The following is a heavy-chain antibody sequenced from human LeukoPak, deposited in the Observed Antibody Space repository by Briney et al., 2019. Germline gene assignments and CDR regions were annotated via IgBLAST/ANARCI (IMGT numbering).Heavy chain of an antibody. Sequence: GGSLRLSCAASGFTFSSYWMSWVRQAPGKGLEWVANIKQDGSEKYYVDSVKGRFTISRDNAKNSLYLQMNSLRAEDTAVYYCARPAYDYVWGSYYYYYYYMDVWGKGTTVTVSS. CDR1: GFTFSSYW. J-gene: IGHJ6*03. D-gene: IGHD3-16*01. CDR2: IKQDGSEK. V-gene: IGHV3-7*01. CDR3: ARPAYDYVWGSYYYYYYYMDV.